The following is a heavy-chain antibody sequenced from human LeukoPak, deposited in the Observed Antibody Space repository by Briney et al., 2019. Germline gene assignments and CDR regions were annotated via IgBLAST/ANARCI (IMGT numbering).Heavy chain of an antibody. CDR2: ISSSSSTI. J-gene: IGHJ4*02. D-gene: IGHD2-15*01. Sequence: GGSLRLSCAASGITFSSYSMNWVRQAPGEGLEWVSYISSSSSTIYYADSVKGRFTISRDNGKNSLFLQMNNLRAEDTAVYYCARIPVVVPGEDYCGQGTLVTVSS. CDR1: GITFSSYS. V-gene: IGHV3-48*01. CDR3: ARIPVVVPGEDY.